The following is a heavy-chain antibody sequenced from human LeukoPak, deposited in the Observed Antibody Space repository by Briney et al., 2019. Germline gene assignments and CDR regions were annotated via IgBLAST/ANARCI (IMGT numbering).Heavy chain of an antibody. CDR2: IYHSGST. V-gene: IGHV4-30-2*05. Sequence: SETLSLTCAVSGGSISSGGYSWSWIRQPPGKGLEWIGYIYHSGSTYYNPSLKSRVTISVDTSKNQFSLKLSSVTAADTAVYYCARDVPDYGDYEGAFDIWGQGTMVTVSS. CDR1: GGSISSGGYS. J-gene: IGHJ3*02. CDR3: ARDVPDYGDYEGAFDI. D-gene: IGHD4-17*01.